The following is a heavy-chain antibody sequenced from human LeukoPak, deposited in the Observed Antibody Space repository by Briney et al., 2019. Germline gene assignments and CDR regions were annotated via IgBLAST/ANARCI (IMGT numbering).Heavy chain of an antibody. Sequence: KPGGSLRLSCAASGFTFSSYSMNWVRQAPGKGLEWVSSISSSSSYIYYADSVKGRFTISRDNAKSSLYLQMNSLRAEDTAVYYCARDSLGITMVRGVTYNWFDPWGQGTLVTVSS. CDR3: ARDSLGITMVRGVTYNWFDP. D-gene: IGHD3-10*01. V-gene: IGHV3-21*01. CDR2: ISSSSSYI. CDR1: GFTFSSYS. J-gene: IGHJ5*02.